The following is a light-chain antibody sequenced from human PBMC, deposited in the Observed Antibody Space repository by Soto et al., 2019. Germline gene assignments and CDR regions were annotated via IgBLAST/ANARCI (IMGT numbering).Light chain of an antibody. CDR3: HQYDSWT. Sequence: EIVMTQSPATLSVSPGERASLSCRASQSVSSNLAWYPQKPGQATRLLIYGASSRATGIPDRFSGSGSGTDFTLTISRLEPEDFAVYYCHQYDSWTFGQGTKVDIK. CDR2: GAS. J-gene: IGKJ1*01. V-gene: IGKV3D-15*01. CDR1: QSVSSN.